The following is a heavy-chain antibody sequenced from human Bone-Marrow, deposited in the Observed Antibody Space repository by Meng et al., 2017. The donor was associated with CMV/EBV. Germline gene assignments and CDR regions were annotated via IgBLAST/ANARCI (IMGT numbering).Heavy chain of an antibody. CDR2: INPNSGDT. J-gene: IGHJ4*02. Sequence: ASVKVSCKTSGYTFTSYEIIWVRQATGQGLEWMGRINPNSGDTGYAQKFQGRVTLTRKTSINTAYMELNNLRSEDTAVYYCARGRIFGSYWGEGTLATSSS. V-gene: IGHV1-8*01. CDR1: GYTFTSYE. D-gene: IGHD3-3*01. CDR3: ARGRIFGSY.